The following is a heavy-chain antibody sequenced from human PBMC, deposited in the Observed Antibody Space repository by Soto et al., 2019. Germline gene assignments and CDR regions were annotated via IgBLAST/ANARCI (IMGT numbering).Heavy chain of an antibody. CDR3: ARESEDLNSSLDY. CDR2: ISSTTNYI. Sequence: PGGSLRLSCASSGFTFSRYSMNWVRQAPGKGLEWVSSISSTTNYIYYGDSMKGRFTISRDNAKNSLYLEMNSLRAEDTAVYYCARESEDLNSSLDYWGQGTPVTVSS. D-gene: IGHD1-1*01. J-gene: IGHJ4*02. V-gene: IGHV3-21*06. CDR1: GFTFSRYS.